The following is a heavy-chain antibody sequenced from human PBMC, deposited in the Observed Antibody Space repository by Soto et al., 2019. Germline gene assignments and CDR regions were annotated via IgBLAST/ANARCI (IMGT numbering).Heavy chain of an antibody. Sequence: QLQLQESGPGLVKPSETLSLTCTVSGGSISSSTYYWGWIHQPPGKGLEWIGSIYYTGTTYYNPSLKTRVTISGDTSTNQFSLKLSSVTAADTAVYYFAILVIPSLHCSGASCYSGNWFDPWGQGTLVTVSS. CDR3: AILVIPSLHCSGASCYSGNWFDP. CDR2: IYYTGTT. J-gene: IGHJ5*02. CDR1: GGSISSSTYY. V-gene: IGHV4-39*01. D-gene: IGHD2-15*01.